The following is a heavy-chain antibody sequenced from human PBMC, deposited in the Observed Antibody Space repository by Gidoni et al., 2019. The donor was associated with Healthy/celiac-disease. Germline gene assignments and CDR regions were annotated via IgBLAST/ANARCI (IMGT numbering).Heavy chain of an antibody. CDR2: ISGSGGST. CDR1: GFTFSSYA. V-gene: IGHV3-23*01. CDR3: AKDEPTIFGVVISYYYYGRDV. Sequence: EVQLLESGGGLVQPGGSLRLSCAASGFTFSSYAMSWVRQAPGKVREGVSVISGSGGSTYYADSVKGRFTISRDNAKNTLYLQMNNLRAEDTAVYYCAKDEPTIFGVVISYYYYGRDVWGQGTTVTVSS. D-gene: IGHD3-3*01. J-gene: IGHJ6*02.